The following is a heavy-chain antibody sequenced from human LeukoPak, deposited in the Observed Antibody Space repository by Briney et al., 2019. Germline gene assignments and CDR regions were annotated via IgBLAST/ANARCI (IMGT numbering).Heavy chain of an antibody. V-gene: IGHV4-34*01. CDR2: INHSGST. CDR3: ARWNSALVFDY. Sequence: SETLSLTCAVYGGSFSGYYWSWIRQPPGKGLEWIGEINHSGSTNYNPSLKSRVTISVDTSKNQFSLKLSSVTAADTAVYYCARWNSALVFDYWGQGTLVTVSS. CDR1: GGSFSGYY. J-gene: IGHJ4*02. D-gene: IGHD1/OR15-1a*01.